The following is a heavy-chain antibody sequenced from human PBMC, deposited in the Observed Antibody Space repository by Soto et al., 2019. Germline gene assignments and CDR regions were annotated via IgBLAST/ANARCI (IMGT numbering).Heavy chain of an antibody. Sequence: ALVEVNFKASRYTFTTHAMHWVRQAPGQHLEWMGWINGGTGKTKHSQRVRGGVNISRGGAAGGASMGLSSLRSEDPDVYYCASGKGTEENYYVFGQDIWGQGTLVTVS. D-gene: IGHD2-15*01. V-gene: IGHV1-3*01. CDR1: RYTFTTHA. J-gene: IGHJ4*02. CDR2: INGGTGKT. CDR3: ASGKGTEENYYVFGQDI.